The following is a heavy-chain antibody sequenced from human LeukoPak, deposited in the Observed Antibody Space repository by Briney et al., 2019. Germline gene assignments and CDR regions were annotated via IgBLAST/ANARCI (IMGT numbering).Heavy chain of an antibody. D-gene: IGHD1-26*01. V-gene: IGHV3-11*05. CDR2: ISSSSSYT. J-gene: IGHJ4*02. CDR1: GFTFSDYY. Sequence: GASLRLSCAASGFTFSDYYMSWIRQAPGKGLEWISYISSSSSYTNNADSVRGRFTIPRDNAKNSLYLQMNSLRAEDTAVYYCARGYFSGSSPPFDYWGQGTLDTV. CDR3: ARGYFSGSSPPFDY.